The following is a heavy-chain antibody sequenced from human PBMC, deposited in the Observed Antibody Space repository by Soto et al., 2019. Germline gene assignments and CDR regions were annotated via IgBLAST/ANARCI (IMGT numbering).Heavy chain of an antibody. V-gene: IGHV1-69*13. Sequence: SVKVSCKASGGTFSSYAISWVRQAPGQGLEWMGGIIPIFGTANYAQKFQGRVTITADESTSTAYMELSSLRSEDTAVYYCASRLYYYDSSGYHLWGQGTLVTVSS. CDR3: ASRLYYYDSSGYHL. D-gene: IGHD3-22*01. CDR1: GGTFSSYA. CDR2: IIPIFGTA. J-gene: IGHJ5*02.